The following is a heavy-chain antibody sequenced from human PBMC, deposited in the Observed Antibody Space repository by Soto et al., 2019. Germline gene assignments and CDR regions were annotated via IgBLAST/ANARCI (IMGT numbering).Heavy chain of an antibody. V-gene: IGHV3-53*01. CDR3: AREAMWSTDSGRDAVEI. CDR2: VSCRGST. CDR1: GFTVSSNY. Sequence: PGGSLRLSCEASGFTVSSNYMTWVRPAPGKRLEWVSAVSCRGSTSNYDAVKGRFTITRDGSKKTLQLQINNLTADDTAVYSWAREAMWSTDSGRDAVEIWGPGIMVTVSS. D-gene: IGHD1-26*01. J-gene: IGHJ3*02.